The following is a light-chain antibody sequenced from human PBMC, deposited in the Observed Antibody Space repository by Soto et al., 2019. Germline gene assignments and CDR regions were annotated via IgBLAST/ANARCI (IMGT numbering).Light chain of an antibody. CDR3: LQEYNDPST. CDR1: QGNRND. CDR2: SAS. Sequence: AIQMTQSPSSLYASVGDRVTITCRASQGNRNDLGWYQQKPGKATKLLIYSASRLQSGVPSRFSDSRSGTNFTVTISSLQLEDFATYYFLQEYNDPSTFGQGNKVEIK. J-gene: IGKJ1*01. V-gene: IGKV1-6*01.